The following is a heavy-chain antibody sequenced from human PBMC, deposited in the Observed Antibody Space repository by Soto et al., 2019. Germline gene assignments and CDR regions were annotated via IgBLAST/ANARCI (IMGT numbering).Heavy chain of an antibody. CDR1: GGSFSGYY. J-gene: IGHJ6*03. D-gene: IGHD2-2*01. CDR3: ARGNRGVPAAMRYYYYYYMDV. V-gene: IGHV4-34*01. Sequence: PSETLSLTCAVYGGSFSGYYWSWIRQPPGKGLEWIGEINHSGSTNYNPSLKSRVTISVDTSKNQFSLKLSSVTAADTVVYYCARGNRGVPAAMRYYYYYYMDVWGKGTTVTVSS. CDR2: INHSGST.